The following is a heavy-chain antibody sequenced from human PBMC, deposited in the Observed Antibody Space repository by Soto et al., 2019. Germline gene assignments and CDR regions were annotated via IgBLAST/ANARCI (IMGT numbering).Heavy chain of an antibody. CDR3: ARPRSSWYYYYGMDV. D-gene: IGHD6-13*01. CDR2: INPNSGGT. V-gene: IGHV1-2*02. J-gene: IGHJ6*02. Sequence: ASVKVSCKASGYTFTGYYMHWVRQAPGQGLEWMGWINPNSGGTNYAQKFQGRVTMTRDMSISTAYMELSRLRSDDTAVYYCARPRSSWYYYYGMDVWGQGTTVTVSS. CDR1: GYTFTGYY.